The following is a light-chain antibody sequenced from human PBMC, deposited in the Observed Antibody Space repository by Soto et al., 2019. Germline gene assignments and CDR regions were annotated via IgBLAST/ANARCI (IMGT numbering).Light chain of an antibody. Sequence: EIVLTQSPDTLSLSPGERATLSCRASQSVISNYLAWYQQKPSQAPRLLIYGASSRATGIPDRFSGSGSGTDFTLTISRLEPEDFAVYYCQQYGSSPPEKTFGQGTKVEIK. J-gene: IGKJ1*01. CDR1: QSVISNY. V-gene: IGKV3-20*01. CDR3: QQYGSSPPEKT. CDR2: GAS.